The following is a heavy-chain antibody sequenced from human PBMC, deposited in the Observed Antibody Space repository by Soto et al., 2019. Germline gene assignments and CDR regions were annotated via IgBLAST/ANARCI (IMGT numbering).Heavy chain of an antibody. Sequence: VRLSCVASRFTFNRYWMTWVRQAPGKGLEWVANIEEDGSEKYYVDSVKGRFTISRDNAKNTLYLQMSSLRVEDTAVYYCARDGPPLGGMDVWGQGTSVTVSS. CDR3: ARDGPPLGGMDV. CDR2: IEEDGSEK. CDR1: RFTFNRYW. V-gene: IGHV3-7*01. J-gene: IGHJ6*02. D-gene: IGHD3-16*01.